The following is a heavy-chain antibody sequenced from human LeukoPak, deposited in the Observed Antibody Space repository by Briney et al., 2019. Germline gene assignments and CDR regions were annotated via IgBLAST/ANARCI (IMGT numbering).Heavy chain of an antibody. D-gene: IGHD6-13*01. CDR3: ARLPRGRSSQHAFDI. V-gene: IGHV4-38-2*02. J-gene: IGHJ3*02. Sequence: SETLSLTCTVSGYSISSGYYWGWIRQPPGKGLEWIGSIYHSGSTYYNPSLKSRVTISVDTSKNQFSLKLSSVTAADTAVYYCARLPRGRSSQHAFDIWGQGTMVTVSS. CDR1: GYSISSGYY. CDR2: IYHSGST.